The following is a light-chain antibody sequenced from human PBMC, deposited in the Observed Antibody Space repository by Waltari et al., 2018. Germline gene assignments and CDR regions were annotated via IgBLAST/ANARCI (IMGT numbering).Light chain of an antibody. CDR3: HVWHPDVDPGV. CDR1: NIGSYS. Sequence: SSVLTHPPSVSVAPGETARITCGGHNIGSYSAHWYQRRPGQAPMLVIYYDSDRPSGIPERFSGSNSGNTATLTISRVEAGAEAKYYCHVWHPDVDPGVFGTGTDVTVL. CDR2: YDS. J-gene: IGLJ1*01. V-gene: IGLV3-21*04.